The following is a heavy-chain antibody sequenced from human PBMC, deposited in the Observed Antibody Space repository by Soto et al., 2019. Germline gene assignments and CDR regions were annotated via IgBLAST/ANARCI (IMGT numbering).Heavy chain of an antibody. D-gene: IGHD3-22*01. CDR3: AREVKKRSGYYYYNYYYGMDV. J-gene: IGHJ6*02. Sequence: ASVKVSCKASGYTFTSYGISWVRQAPGQGLEWMGWISAYNGNTNYAQKLQGRVTMTTDTSTSTAYMELRSLRSDDTAVYYCAREVKKRSGYYYYNYYYGMDVWGQGTTVTVSS. CDR1: GYTFTSYG. V-gene: IGHV1-18*04. CDR2: ISAYNGNT.